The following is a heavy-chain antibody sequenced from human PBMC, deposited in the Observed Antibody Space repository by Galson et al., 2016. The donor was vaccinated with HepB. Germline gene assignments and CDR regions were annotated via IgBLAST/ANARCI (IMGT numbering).Heavy chain of an antibody. Sequence: WVAIIKHDGKEKHYAASVTGRFTISRDNGDNSLYLQMHSLRVEDTAVYYCARDVPSDSWGAFDIWGQGTMVTVSS. CDR2: IKHDGKEK. V-gene: IGHV3-7*03. CDR3: ARDVPSDSWGAFDI. J-gene: IGHJ3*02. D-gene: IGHD3-16*01.